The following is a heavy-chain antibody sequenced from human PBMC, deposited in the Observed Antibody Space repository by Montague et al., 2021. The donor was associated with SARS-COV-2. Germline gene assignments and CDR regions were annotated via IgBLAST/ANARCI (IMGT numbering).Heavy chain of an antibody. Sequence: SETLSLTCTVSGGSISSYYWSWIRQPAGKGLEWIGRIYTSGSTNYNPSLKSRVTMSVDTSKNQFSLKLSSVTAADTAVYYCARASPVLWFGETYAVDIWGQGTLVTVSS. D-gene: IGHD3-10*01. CDR2: IYTSGST. J-gene: IGHJ3*02. CDR1: GGSISSYY. CDR3: ARASPVLWFGETYAVDI. V-gene: IGHV4-4*07.